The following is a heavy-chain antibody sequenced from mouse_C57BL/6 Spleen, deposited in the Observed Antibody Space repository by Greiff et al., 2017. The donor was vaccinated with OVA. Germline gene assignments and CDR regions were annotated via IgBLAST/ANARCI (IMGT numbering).Heavy chain of an antibody. CDR3: ARRSTVVADY. CDR1: GYTFTSYW. V-gene: IGHV1-69*01. Sequence: QVQLQQPGAELVMPGASVKLSCKASGYTFTSYWMHWVKQRPGQGLEWIGEIDPSDSYTNYNQKFKGKSTLTVDKSSSTAYMQLSSLTSEDSAVYYCARRSTVVADYGGQGTTLTVSS. CDR2: IDPSDSYT. J-gene: IGHJ2*01. D-gene: IGHD1-1*01.